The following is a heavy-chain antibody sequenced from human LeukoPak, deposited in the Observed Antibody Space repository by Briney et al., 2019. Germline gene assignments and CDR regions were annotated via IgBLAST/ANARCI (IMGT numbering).Heavy chain of an antibody. CDR3: ARGRTNTAMENFDY. V-gene: IGHV4-34*01. Sequence: SETLSLTCAVYGGSFSGYYWSWIRQPPGKGLEWIGEINHSGSTNYNPSLKSRVTISVDTSKNQFSLKLSSVTAADTAVYYCARGRTNTAMENFDYWGQGTLVTVSS. J-gene: IGHJ4*02. D-gene: IGHD5-18*01. CDR2: INHSGST. CDR1: GGSFSGYY.